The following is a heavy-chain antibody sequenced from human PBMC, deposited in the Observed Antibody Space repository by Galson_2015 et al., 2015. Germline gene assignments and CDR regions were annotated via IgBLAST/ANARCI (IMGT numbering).Heavy chain of an antibody. J-gene: IGHJ4*02. CDR3: ARMTTVTTFPLDY. CDR1: GFTFSSYA. CDR2: ISYDGSNK. V-gene: IGHV3-30-3*01. Sequence: SLRLSCAASGFTFSSYAMHWVRQAPGKRLKWVAVISYDGSNKYYADSVKGRFTISRDNSKNTLYLQMNSLRAEDTAVYYCARMTTVTTFPLDYWGQGTLVTVSS. D-gene: IGHD4-17*01.